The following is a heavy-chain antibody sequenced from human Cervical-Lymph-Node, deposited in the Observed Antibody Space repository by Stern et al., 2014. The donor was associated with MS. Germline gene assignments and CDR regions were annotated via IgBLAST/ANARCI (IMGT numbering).Heavy chain of an antibody. D-gene: IGHD4-17*01. CDR1: GFSFTATW. CDR2: IYPGNSDT. V-gene: IGHV5-51*01. CDR3: ARDYGDYAFDY. J-gene: IGHJ4*02. Sequence: VQLVQSGADVKKPGGSLKLSCKGSGFSFTATWIAWMRQMPGKGLEWMGTIYPGNSDTRYSPSFQGQVSISADKSSSTASLQWSSVKASDTAMYYCARDYGDYAFDYWGQGTLVTVSS.